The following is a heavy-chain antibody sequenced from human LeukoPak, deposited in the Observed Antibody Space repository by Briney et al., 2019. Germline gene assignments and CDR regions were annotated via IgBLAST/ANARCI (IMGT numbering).Heavy chain of an antibody. CDR1: GGSISSTRYY. D-gene: IGHD3-10*01. Sequence: SETLSLSRALSGGSISSTRYYGGWIRQPPGKGLEWIGSIYYTGSTYYNPSLNSRVTISVDTSKNQFSLELSSVTAADTAVHYSVRHIDLMAVWGKGTMVTVSS. V-gene: IGHV4-39*01. CDR3: VRHIDLMAV. J-gene: IGHJ3*01. CDR2: IYYTGST.